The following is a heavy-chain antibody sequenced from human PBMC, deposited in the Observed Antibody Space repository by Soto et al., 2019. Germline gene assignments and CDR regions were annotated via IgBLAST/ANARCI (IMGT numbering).Heavy chain of an antibody. Sequence: PGGSLRLSCAASAFRFSTYAMHWVRQAPGKGLEWVAAISYDGSNKNYATAYAASVKGRFTISRDDSKNTAYLQMNSLKTEDTAVYYCTRNPDYGDYAVIDYWGQGTPVTVSS. CDR1: AFRFSTYA. D-gene: IGHD4-17*01. CDR2: ISYDGSNKNYAT. V-gene: IGHV3-73*01. CDR3: TRNPDYGDYAVIDY. J-gene: IGHJ4*02.